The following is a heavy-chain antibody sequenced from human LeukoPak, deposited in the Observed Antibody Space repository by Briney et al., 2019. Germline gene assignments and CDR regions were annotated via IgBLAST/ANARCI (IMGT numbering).Heavy chain of an antibody. V-gene: IGHV4-59*01. CDR3: ARGRVSSSTWYSTYYYYFYMDV. Sequence: SGPTLVKPSETLSLTCSVSDDSITMYYWTWIRQPPGKGLDWIGYVDHTGSTNFNPSLNGRVSISRDTTNNLFSLRLRSVTAADTAVYFCARGRVSSSTWYSTYYYYFYMDVWGKGTTVTVSS. D-gene: IGHD1-1*01. CDR2: VDHTGST. J-gene: IGHJ6*03. CDR1: DDSITMYY.